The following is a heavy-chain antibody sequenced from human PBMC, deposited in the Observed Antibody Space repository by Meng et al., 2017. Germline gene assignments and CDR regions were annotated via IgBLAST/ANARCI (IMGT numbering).Heavy chain of an antibody. CDR2: INPHSGGT. Sequence: QVPLVELVGKVKKPCAIVKVSCKASGYIFTDSYLHWVRQAPGQGLEWMGWINPHSGGTYFAQNFQGRVTLTSDTSISTAYMELSRLRSDDTAMYYCARRVAVAGNTSRVRWFDPWGQGTLVTVSS. J-gene: IGHJ5*02. CDR3: ARRVAVAGNTSRVRWFDP. CDR1: GYIFTDSY. D-gene: IGHD6-19*01. V-gene: IGHV1-2*02.